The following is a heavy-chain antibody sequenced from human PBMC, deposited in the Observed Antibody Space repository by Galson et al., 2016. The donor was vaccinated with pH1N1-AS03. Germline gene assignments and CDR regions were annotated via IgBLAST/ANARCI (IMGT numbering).Heavy chain of an antibody. J-gene: IGHJ6*02. D-gene: IGHD2-21*01. CDR3: GRHPRNSYSMDV. V-gene: IGHV4-59*08. Sequence: ETLSLTCTVSGGSINSYYWTWIRQPPGKGLEWIGQIYYTGDIIYTPSLRSRVTISVDTSKNQLSLSLSSVTAADTAVYYCGRHPRNSYSMDVWGQGTTVTVSS. CDR2: IYYTGDI. CDR1: GGSINSYY.